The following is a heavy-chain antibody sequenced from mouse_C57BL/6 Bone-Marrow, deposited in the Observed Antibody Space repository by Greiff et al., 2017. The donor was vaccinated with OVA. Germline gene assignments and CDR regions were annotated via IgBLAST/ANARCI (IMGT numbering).Heavy chain of an antibody. CDR3: ARDETGRGDY. J-gene: IGHJ4*01. V-gene: IGHV1-58*01. CDR2: IYIGNGYT. D-gene: IGHD4-1*01. Sequence: VQLQQSGAELVRPGSSVKMSCKTSGYTFTSSGITWVKQRPGQGLEWIGYIYIGNGYTSSHEKFKGKATLTSDTSSSTAYMQLSSLTSEDSAIYFCARDETGRGDYWGQGTSVTVSS. CDR1: GYTFTSSG.